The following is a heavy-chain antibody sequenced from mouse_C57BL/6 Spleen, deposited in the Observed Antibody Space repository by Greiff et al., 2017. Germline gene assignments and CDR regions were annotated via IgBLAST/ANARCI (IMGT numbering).Heavy chain of an antibody. CDR1: GYTFTSYW. D-gene: IGHD1-1*01. CDR3: AREDFTVVAPFDY. Sequence: VQLQQPGTELVKPGASVKLSCKASGYTFTSYWMHWVKQRPGQGLEWIGNINPSNGGTNYNEKFKSKATLTVDKSSSTAYMQLSSLTSEDSAVYYCAREDFTVVAPFDYWGQGTTLTVSS. V-gene: IGHV1-53*01. CDR2: INPSNGGT. J-gene: IGHJ2*01.